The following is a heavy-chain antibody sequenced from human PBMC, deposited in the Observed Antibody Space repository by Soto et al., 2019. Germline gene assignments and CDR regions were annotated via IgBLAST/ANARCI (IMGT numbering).Heavy chain of an antibody. Sequence: PGESLKISCKGSGYSFTSYWISWVRQMPGKGLEWMVRIDPSDSYTNYSPSFQGHVTISADKSISTAYLQWSSLKASDTAMYYCARGEAATGYYYCYGMAVWGPGTTVTVSS. V-gene: IGHV5-10-1*01. CDR1: GYSFTSYW. CDR3: ARGEAATGYYYCYGMAV. J-gene: IGHJ6*01. CDR2: IDPSDSYT. D-gene: IGHD2-15*01.